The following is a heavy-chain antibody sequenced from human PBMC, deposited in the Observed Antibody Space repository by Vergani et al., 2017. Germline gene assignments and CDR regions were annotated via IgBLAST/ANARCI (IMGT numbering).Heavy chain of an antibody. J-gene: IGHJ4*02. V-gene: IGHV3-30-3*01. CDR1: GFTFTDYA. CDR2: ISYDGSNK. Sequence: QVQLVESGGGVVQPGRSLRLSCAASGFTFTDYALHWVRQAPGKGLEWVAVISYDGSNKYYADSVKGRFTISRDNSKNMVYLQMNSLRGEDTAVYYCATASLGSWAFIDYWGQGTLVTVSS. D-gene: IGHD6-13*01. CDR3: ATASLGSWAFIDY.